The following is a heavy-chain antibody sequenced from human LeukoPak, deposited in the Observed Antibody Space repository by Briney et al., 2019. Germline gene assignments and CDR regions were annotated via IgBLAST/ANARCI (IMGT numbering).Heavy chain of an antibody. CDR3: ARARGRYIDFLDY. Sequence: SETLSLTCTVSGGSISSNYYWGWTRQPPGKGLEGIVSFFYSGSTYYNPSLKSRVTISVDTSKNQFSLRLTSVTAADTAVYYCARARGRYIDFLDYWGQGTLITVSS. V-gene: IGHV4-39*02. J-gene: IGHJ4*02. CDR2: FFYSGST. D-gene: IGHD3-9*01. CDR1: GGSISSNYY.